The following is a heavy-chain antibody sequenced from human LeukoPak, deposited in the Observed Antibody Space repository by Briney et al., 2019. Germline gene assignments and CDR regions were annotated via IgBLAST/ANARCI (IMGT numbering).Heavy chain of an antibody. J-gene: IGHJ5*02. D-gene: IGHD3-10*01. CDR3: ARGDGGLLWFGELFDP. V-gene: IGHV4-34*01. Sequence: RPSETLSLTCAVYGGSFSGYCWSWIRQPPGKGLEWSGEINHSGSTNYNPSLKSRVTISVDTDKNPFSLKLSSVTAADTAVYYCARGDGGLLWFGELFDPWGQGTLVTVSS. CDR2: INHSGST. CDR1: GGSFSGYC.